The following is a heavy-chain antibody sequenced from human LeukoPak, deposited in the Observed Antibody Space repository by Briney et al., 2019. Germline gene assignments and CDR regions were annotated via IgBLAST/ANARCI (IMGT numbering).Heavy chain of an antibody. CDR3: ASWAGTATGFSGPFDY. D-gene: IGHD6-13*01. CDR1: GFTFSNYW. Sequence: GGSLRLSCAASGFTFSNYWMSWVRQAPGKGLEWVANIKQDESEKFYVDSVKGRFSISRDNAGNSLYLQMNSLRAEDTAVYYCASWAGTATGFSGPFDYWGQGTLVTVSS. J-gene: IGHJ4*02. CDR2: IKQDESEK. V-gene: IGHV3-7*01.